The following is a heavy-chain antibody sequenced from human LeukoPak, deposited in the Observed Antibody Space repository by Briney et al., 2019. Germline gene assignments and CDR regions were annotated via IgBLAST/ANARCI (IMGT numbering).Heavy chain of an antibody. V-gene: IGHV1-69*05. CDR1: GGTFSSYA. J-gene: IGHJ4*02. CDR2: IIPIFGTA. CDR3: AREEAGVGYFDY. Sequence: SVKVSCKASGGTFSSYAISWVRQAPGQGLEWMRGIIPIFGTANYAQKFQGRVTITTDESTSTAYMELSSLRSEDTAVYYCAREEAGVGYFDYWGQGTLVTVSS. D-gene: IGHD6-25*01.